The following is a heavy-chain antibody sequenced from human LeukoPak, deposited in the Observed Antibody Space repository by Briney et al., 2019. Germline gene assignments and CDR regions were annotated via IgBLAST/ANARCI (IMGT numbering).Heavy chain of an antibody. V-gene: IGHV3-53*01. CDR2: IHKSAIT. J-gene: IGHJ6*03. CDR3: ARSLRVRGVPDYMDV. D-gene: IGHD3-10*01. Sequence: GGSLRLSCAASGFTFSSYAMTWVRQAPGKGLEWVSVIHKSAITYYAGIVKGRFTISRDNSKNIVFLQMNSLRAEDTAVYYCARSLRVRGVPDYMDVWGRGTTVTISS. CDR1: GFTFSSYA.